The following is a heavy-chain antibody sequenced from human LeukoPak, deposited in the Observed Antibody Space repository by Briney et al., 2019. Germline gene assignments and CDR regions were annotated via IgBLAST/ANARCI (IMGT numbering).Heavy chain of an antibody. V-gene: IGHV3-23*01. D-gene: IGHD3-9*01. J-gene: IGHJ3*02. CDR3: AKDYDILTGYYPDAFDI. Sequence: GGSLRLSCAASGFTFSSFAMSWVRQAPGKGLEWVSAISGSGANTYYSDSVKGRFTISRDNSKNTLYLQMNSLRAEDTAVYYCAKDYDILTGYYPDAFDIWGQGTMVTVSS. CDR2: ISGSGANT. CDR1: GFTFSSFA.